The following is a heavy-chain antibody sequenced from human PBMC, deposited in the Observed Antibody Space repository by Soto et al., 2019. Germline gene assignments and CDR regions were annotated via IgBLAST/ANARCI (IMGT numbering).Heavy chain of an antibody. Sequence: QVQLVQSGAEVKKPGASVKVSCKASGYTFTSYAMHWVRQAPGQRLEWMGWINAGNGNTKYSQKFQGRVTITRDTAASSAYMELSSMRSEDTAVYYCARDSSASGYGYWGQGTLVTVSS. CDR2: INAGNGNT. V-gene: IGHV1-3*01. CDR1: GYTFTSYA. J-gene: IGHJ4*02. D-gene: IGHD5-12*01. CDR3: ARDSSASGYGY.